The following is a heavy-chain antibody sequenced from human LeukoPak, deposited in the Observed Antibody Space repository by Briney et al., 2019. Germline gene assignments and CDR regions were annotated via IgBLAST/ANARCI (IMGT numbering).Heavy chain of an antibody. V-gene: IGHV1-8*01. J-gene: IGHJ5*02. CDR3: ARNPGYCSSTSCYLNNWFDP. Sequence: GASVKVSCKASGYTFTSYDINWVRQATGQGLEWMGWMNPNSGNTGYAQKFQGRVTMTRNTSISTAYMELSSLRSEDTAVYYCARNPGYCSSTSCYLNNWFDPWGQGTLVTVSS. CDR1: GYTFTSYD. D-gene: IGHD2-2*01. CDR2: MNPNSGNT.